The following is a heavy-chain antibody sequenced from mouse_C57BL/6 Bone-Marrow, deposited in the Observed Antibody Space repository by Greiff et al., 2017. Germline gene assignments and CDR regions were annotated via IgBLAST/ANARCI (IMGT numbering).Heavy chain of an antibody. Sequence: QVQLQQSGAELVRPGTSVKMSCKASGYTFTNYWIGWAKQRPGHGLEWIGDIYPGGGYTNYNEKFKGKATLTADKSSSTAYMQFSSLTSEDSAIYYCARGVGRGRDAMDYWGQGTSVTVSS. D-gene: IGHD1-1*02. CDR1: GYTFTNYW. CDR3: ARGVGRGRDAMDY. CDR2: IYPGGGYT. J-gene: IGHJ4*01. V-gene: IGHV1-63*01.